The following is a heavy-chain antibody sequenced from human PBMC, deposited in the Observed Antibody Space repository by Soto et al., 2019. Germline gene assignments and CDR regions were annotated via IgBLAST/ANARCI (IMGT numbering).Heavy chain of an antibody. V-gene: IGHV4-59*01. Sequence: PSETLSLTCTLFGPSISGYYWSWIRQPPGRGLEWIGYMYNTGSTVYNPSFKSRVTISVDTSKNQFSLKLNSVTAADTAVYYCARDLWGYCGTDCYPLDVWGQGTTVTVS. CDR1: GPSISGYY. CDR3: ARDLWGYCGTDCYPLDV. CDR2: MYNTGST. J-gene: IGHJ6*02. D-gene: IGHD2-21*02.